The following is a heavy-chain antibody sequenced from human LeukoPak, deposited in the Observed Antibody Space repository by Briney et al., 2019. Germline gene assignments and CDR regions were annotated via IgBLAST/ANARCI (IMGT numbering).Heavy chain of an antibody. V-gene: IGHV3-30-3*01. CDR1: GFTFSSYA. CDR2: ISYDGSNK. D-gene: IGHD2-21*01. Sequence: GGSLRLSCAASGFTFSSYAMQGVRQAPGKGLEWVAVISYDGSNKYYADSVKGRFTISRDNSKNTLYLQMNSLRAEDTAVYYCGRDMWTDYWGQGTLVTVSS. J-gene: IGHJ4*02. CDR3: GRDMWTDY.